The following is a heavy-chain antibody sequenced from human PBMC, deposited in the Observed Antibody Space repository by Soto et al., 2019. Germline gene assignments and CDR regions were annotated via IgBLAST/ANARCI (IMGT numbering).Heavy chain of an antibody. CDR2: IIPILGIA. Sequence: QVQLVQSGAEVKKPGSSVKVSCKASGGTFSSYTISWVRQAPGQGLEWMGRIIPILGIANYAQKFQGRVTITADKSTSTAYMELSSLRPEDTAVYYCARTATGNGGAYFDYWGQGTLVTVSS. CDR1: GGTFSSYT. D-gene: IGHD2-21*02. V-gene: IGHV1-69*02. CDR3: ARTATGNGGAYFDY. J-gene: IGHJ4*02.